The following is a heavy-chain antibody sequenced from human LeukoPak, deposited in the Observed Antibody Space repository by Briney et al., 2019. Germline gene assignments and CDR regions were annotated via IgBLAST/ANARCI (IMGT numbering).Heavy chain of an antibody. CDR3: ARVRAYYYDSREDY. Sequence: SETLSLTCAVSGGSFNGYYWSWIRQPPGKGLEWIGEINHSGSTNYNPSLKSRVTISVDTSKNQFSLKLSSVTAADTAVYYCARVRAYYYDSREDYWGQGTLVTVSS. CDR1: GGSFNGYY. CDR2: INHSGST. D-gene: IGHD3-22*01. V-gene: IGHV4-34*01. J-gene: IGHJ4*02.